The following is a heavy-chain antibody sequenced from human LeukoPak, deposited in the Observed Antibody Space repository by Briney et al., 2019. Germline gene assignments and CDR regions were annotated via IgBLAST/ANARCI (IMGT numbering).Heavy chain of an antibody. CDR2: IKQDGSEK. J-gene: IGHJ6*02. V-gene: IGHV3-7*01. D-gene: IGHD6-13*01. Sequence: GGSLRLSCAASGFTFSSYWMSWVRQAPGKGLEWVANIKQDGSEKYYVDSVKGRFTISRDNAKNSLYLQMNSLRAEDTAVYYCARTTYSSSWSSYYYYGMDVWGQGTTVTVSS. CDR3: ARTTYSSSWSSYYYYGMDV. CDR1: GFTFSSYW.